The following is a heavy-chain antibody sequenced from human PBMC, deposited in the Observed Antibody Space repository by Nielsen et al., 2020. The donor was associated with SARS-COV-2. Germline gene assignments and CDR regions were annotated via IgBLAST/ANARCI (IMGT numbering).Heavy chain of an antibody. CDR1: GFTFDDYA. CDR2: ISWNSGSI. J-gene: IGHJ4*02. Sequence: GGSLRLSCAASGFTFDDYAMHWVRQAPGKGLEWVSGISWNSGSIGYADSVKGRFTISRDNAKNSLYLQMNSLRAEDTALYYCAKDKGSVRSTSRELFLFDYWGQGTLVTVSS. V-gene: IGHV3-9*01. CDR3: AKDKGSVRSTSRELFLFDY. D-gene: IGHD2-2*01.